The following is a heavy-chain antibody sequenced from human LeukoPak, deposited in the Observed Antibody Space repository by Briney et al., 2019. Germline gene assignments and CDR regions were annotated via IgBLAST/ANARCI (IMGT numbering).Heavy chain of an antibody. Sequence: GGSLRLSCAASGFTFSDYWMHWVRQAPGKGLVWVSRISRDESSTNYADSVKGRFTISRDNAKGTLYFQMNSLRPEDTAVYYCARDLGNLINAYDIWGQGTMVTVSS. V-gene: IGHV3-74*01. CDR1: GFTFSDYW. D-gene: IGHD1-26*01. CDR3: ARDLGNLINAYDI. J-gene: IGHJ3*02. CDR2: ISRDESST.